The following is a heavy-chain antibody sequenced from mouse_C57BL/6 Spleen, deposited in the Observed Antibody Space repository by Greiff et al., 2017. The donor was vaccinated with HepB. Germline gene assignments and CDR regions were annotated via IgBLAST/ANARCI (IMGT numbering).Heavy chain of an antibody. D-gene: IGHD1-1*01. J-gene: IGHJ4*01. V-gene: IGHV1-50*01. Sequence: VQLQHPGAELVKPGASVKLSCKASGYTFTSYWMQWVKQRPGQGLEWIGEIDPSDSYTNYNQKFKGKATLTVDTSSSTAYMQLSSLTSEDAAVYYCARWYYGSRNYAMDYWGQGTSVTVSS. CDR1: GYTFTSYW. CDR2: IDPSDSYT. CDR3: ARWYYGSRNYAMDY.